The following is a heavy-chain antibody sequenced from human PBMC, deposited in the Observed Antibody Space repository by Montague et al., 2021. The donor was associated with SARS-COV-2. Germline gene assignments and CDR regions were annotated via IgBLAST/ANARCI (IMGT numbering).Heavy chain of an antibody. V-gene: IGHV3-30*03. Sequence: SLRLSCAASGFTFSSCGMHWVRQAPGKGLEWVATISYDGADKYYADSMRGRLTISRDNSKNTPWLQMNSLRVEDTAVYYCVERTNWGQGTLVTVSS. CDR2: ISYDGADK. CDR3: VERTN. CDR1: GFTFSSCG. J-gene: IGHJ4*02.